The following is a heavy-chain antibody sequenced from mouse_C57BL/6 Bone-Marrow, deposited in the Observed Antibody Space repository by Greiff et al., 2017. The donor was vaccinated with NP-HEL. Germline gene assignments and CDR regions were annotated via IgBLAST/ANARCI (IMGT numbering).Heavy chain of an antibody. CDR3: ARWLLPYHYAMDY. Sequence: EVQLQESGGDLVKPGGSLKLSCAASGFTFSSYGMSWVRQTPDKRLEWVATISSGGSYTYYPDSVKGRFTISRDNAKNTLYLQMSSLKSEDTAMYYCARWLLPYHYAMDYWGQGTSVTVSS. D-gene: IGHD2-3*01. CDR1: GFTFSSYG. J-gene: IGHJ4*01. V-gene: IGHV5-6*01. CDR2: ISSGGSYT.